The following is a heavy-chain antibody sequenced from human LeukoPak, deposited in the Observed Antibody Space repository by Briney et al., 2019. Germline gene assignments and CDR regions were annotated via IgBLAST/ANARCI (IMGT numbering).Heavy chain of an antibody. CDR2: INDGGSI. Sequence: SETLSLTCAVYGESFSGYYWTWIRQPPGKGLEWIGEINDGGSINYNPSLKSRVTISVDTSKNQFSLKLSSVTAADTAVYYCARVRGYRTPRGFFDYWGQGTLVTVSS. J-gene: IGHJ4*02. V-gene: IGHV4-34*01. CDR1: GESFSGYY. D-gene: IGHD5-18*01. CDR3: ARVRGYRTPRGFFDY.